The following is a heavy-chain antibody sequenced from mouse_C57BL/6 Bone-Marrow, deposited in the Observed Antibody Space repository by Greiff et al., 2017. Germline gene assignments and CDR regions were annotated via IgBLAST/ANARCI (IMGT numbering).Heavy chain of an antibody. Sequence: EVQLQQSGAELVRPGASVKLSCTASGFNIKDDYMHWVKQRPEQGLEWMGWIDPENGDTEYASKFQGKATITADTSSNTAYLQLSSLTSEDTDVYYCTSYYYGTPSDWYFDVWGTGTTVTVSS. CDR3: TSYYYGTPSDWYFDV. V-gene: IGHV14-4*01. CDR2: IDPENGDT. CDR1: GFNIKDDY. J-gene: IGHJ1*03. D-gene: IGHD1-1*01.